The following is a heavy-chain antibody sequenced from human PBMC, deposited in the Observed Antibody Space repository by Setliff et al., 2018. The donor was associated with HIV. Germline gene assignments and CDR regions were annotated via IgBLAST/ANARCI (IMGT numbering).Heavy chain of an antibody. V-gene: IGHV4-59*08. CDR1: GGSIRSYY. CDR3: ARPSLGIGGGSMFNN. J-gene: IGHJ4*02. CDR2: IYYSGST. Sequence: SETLSLTCSVSGGSIRSYYWSWIRQPPGKGLEWIGYIYYSGSTNYSPSLESRVTISIDTSHNQFSPRLRSVTAADTAVYYCARPSLGIGGGSMFNNWGQGTLVTVSS. D-gene: IGHD3-3*01.